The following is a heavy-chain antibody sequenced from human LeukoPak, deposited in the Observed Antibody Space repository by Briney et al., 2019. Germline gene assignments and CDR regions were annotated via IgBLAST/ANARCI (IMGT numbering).Heavy chain of an antibody. CDR1: GGSISSYY. J-gene: IGHJ4*02. CDR3: ARVSSGVYFDY. V-gene: IGHV4-59*01. Sequence: SETLSLTCTVSGGSISSYYWSWIRQPPGKGLELIGYIYYSGSTNYNPSLKGRVTISVDTSKNQFSLKLSSVTAADTAVYYCARVSSGVYFDYWGQGTLVTVSS. D-gene: IGHD2-15*01. CDR2: IYYSGST.